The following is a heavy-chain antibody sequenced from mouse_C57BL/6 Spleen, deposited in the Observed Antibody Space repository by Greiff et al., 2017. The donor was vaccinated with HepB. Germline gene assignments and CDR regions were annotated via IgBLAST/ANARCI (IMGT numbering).Heavy chain of an antibody. Sequence: EVMLVESGEGLVKPGGSLKLSCAASGFTFSSYAMSWVRQTPEKRLEWVAYISSGGDYIYYADTVKGRFTISRDNARNTLYLQMSSLKSEDTAMYYCTRDELTLYYFDYWGQGTTLTVSS. CDR3: TRDELTLYYFDY. CDR1: GFTFSSYA. CDR2: ISSGGDYI. J-gene: IGHJ2*01. V-gene: IGHV5-9-1*02. D-gene: IGHD1-1*01.